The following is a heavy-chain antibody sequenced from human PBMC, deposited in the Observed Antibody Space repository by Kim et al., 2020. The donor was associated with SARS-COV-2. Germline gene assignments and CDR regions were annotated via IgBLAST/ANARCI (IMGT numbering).Heavy chain of an antibody. Sequence: ASVKVSCKASGYTFTGYYMHWVRQAPGQGLEWMGWINPNSGGTNYAQKFQGWVTMTRDTSISTAYMELSRLRSDDTAVYYCARSGPNHIVVVPAAGNYYYGMDVWGQGTTVTVSS. J-gene: IGHJ6*02. CDR1: GYTFTGYY. V-gene: IGHV1-2*04. CDR2: INPNSGGT. CDR3: ARSGPNHIVVVPAAGNYYYGMDV. D-gene: IGHD2-2*01.